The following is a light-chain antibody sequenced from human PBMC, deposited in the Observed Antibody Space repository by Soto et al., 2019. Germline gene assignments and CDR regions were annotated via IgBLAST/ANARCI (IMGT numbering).Light chain of an antibody. CDR3: YSYTSSSTVL. J-gene: IGLJ2*01. V-gene: IGLV2-14*03. CDR2: DVS. Sequence: QSALTQPASVSGSPGQSITISFTGISSDIGGYNYVSWYQQLPGKAPKLMIYDVSNRRSGVSNRFSGSKSGNTASLTISGLQAEDEDDYYCYSYTSSSTVLFGGGTKLTVL. CDR1: SSDIGGYNY.